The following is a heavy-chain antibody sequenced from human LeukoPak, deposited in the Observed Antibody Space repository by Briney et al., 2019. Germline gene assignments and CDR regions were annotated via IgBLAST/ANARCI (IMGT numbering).Heavy chain of an antibody. V-gene: IGHV4-39*07. CDR1: GGSISSSSYY. D-gene: IGHD2-2*01. CDR3: ARIGSTSCYFPRCNWFDP. CDR2: IYHSGST. J-gene: IGHJ5*02. Sequence: NPSETLSLTCTVSGGSISSSSYYWGWIRQPPGKGLEWIGSIYHSGSTYYNPSLKSRVTISVDTSKNQFSLKLSSVTAADTAVYYCARIGSTSCYFPRCNWFDPWGQGTLVTVSS.